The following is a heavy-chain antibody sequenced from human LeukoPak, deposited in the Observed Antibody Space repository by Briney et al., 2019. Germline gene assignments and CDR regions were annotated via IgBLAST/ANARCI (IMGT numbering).Heavy chain of an antibody. CDR2: IYTSGST. J-gene: IGHJ4*02. V-gene: IGHV4-61*09. D-gene: IGHD3-3*01. CDR3: AREGYDSL. CDR1: GGSISSGNYY. Sequence: KSSETLSLTCTVSGGSISSGNYYWSWIRQPAGKGLEWIGHIYTSGSTNYNPSLKSRVTISVDTSKNQFSLKLSSVTAADTAVYYCAREGYDSLWGQGTLVTVSS.